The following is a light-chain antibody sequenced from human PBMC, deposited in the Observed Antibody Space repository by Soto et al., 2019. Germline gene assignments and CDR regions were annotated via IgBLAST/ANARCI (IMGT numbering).Light chain of an antibody. V-gene: IGLV1-44*01. Sequence: QSVLTQPPSASGTPGQRVTISCSGSSSNIGRSSVNWYQHLPGAAPKLLIFSNNQRPSGVPVRFSGSRSGTSASLAISGLQSEDEADYYCAAWDDSLNAYVFGTGTKVTVL. CDR1: SSNIGRSS. CDR2: SNN. CDR3: AAWDDSLNAYV. J-gene: IGLJ1*01.